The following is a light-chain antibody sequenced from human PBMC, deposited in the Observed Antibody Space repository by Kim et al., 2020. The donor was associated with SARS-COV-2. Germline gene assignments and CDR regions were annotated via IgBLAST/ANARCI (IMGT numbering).Light chain of an antibody. V-gene: IGLV3-9*01. CDR1: NIGNKN. Sequence: SVVLRQTARITCGGNNIGNKNVHWYQQKAGQAPALVIYRGSNRPSGIPVRFSGSNSGNTATLTISRAQAGDEADYYCQVWDSSTGVFGGGTQLTVL. J-gene: IGLJ3*02. CDR2: RGS. CDR3: QVWDSSTGV.